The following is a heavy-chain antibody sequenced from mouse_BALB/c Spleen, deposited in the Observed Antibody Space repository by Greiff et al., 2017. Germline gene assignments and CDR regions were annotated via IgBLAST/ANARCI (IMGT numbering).Heavy chain of an antibody. J-gene: IGHJ4*01. CDR2: INPSSGYT. Sequence: VKLQQSGAELARPGASVKMSCKASGYTFTSYTMHWVKQRPGQGLEWIGYINPSSGYTNYNQKFKDKATLTADKSSSTAYMQLSSLTSEDSAVYYCARYDGSYYAMDYWGQGTSVTVSS. V-gene: IGHV1-4*01. D-gene: IGHD2-3*01. CDR3: ARYDGSYYAMDY. CDR1: GYTFTSYT.